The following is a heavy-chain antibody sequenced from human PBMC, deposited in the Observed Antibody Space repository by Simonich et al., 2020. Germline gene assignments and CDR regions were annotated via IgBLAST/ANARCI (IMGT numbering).Heavy chain of an antibody. J-gene: IGHJ3*02. CDR1: GFTFSSYA. CDR3: AKDLGELITMIVVVIDAFDI. D-gene: IGHD3-22*01. CDR2: ISGSGGRT. Sequence: GGGLVQPGGSLRLSCAASGFTFSSYAMSWVRQAPGKGLEWVSAISGSGGRTYYADSVKGRFTISRDNSKNTLYLQMNSLRADDTAVYYCAKDLGELITMIVVVIDAFDIWGQGTMVTVSS. V-gene: IGHV3-23*01.